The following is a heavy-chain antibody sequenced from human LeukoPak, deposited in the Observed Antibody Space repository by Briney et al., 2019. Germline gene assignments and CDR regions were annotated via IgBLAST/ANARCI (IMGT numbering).Heavy chain of an antibody. CDR3: ARVPVDTAMTHAFDI. J-gene: IGHJ3*02. V-gene: IGHV4-61*05. CDR1: GGSITSSSYY. D-gene: IGHD5-18*01. CDR2: IYYSGST. Sequence: PSETLSLTCTVSGGSITSSSYYWGWIRQPPGKGLEWIGYIYYSGSTNYNPSLKSRVTISVDTSKNQFSLKLSSVTAADTAVYYCARVPVDTAMTHAFDIWGQGTMVTVSS.